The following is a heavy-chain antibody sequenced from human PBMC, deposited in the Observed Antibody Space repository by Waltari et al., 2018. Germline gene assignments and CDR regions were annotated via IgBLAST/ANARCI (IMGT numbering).Heavy chain of an antibody. V-gene: IGHV3-74*01. Sequence: EAQLVESGGDVVQPGGSLRLSCVGSGFIFSTYWMHWLRQDQGKGLVWVSRITGDGALTCYADSVKGRFTISRDNARNTLSLEMNNVRDEDTAIYYCATESLGAGHRYFEVWGRGTLVTVSS. D-gene: IGHD7-27*01. J-gene: IGHJ2*01. CDR2: ITGDGALT. CDR1: GFIFSTYW. CDR3: ATESLGAGHRYFEV.